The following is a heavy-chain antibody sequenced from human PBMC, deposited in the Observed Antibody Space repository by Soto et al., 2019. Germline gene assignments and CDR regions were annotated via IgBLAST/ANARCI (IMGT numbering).Heavy chain of an antibody. Sequence: SETLSLTCTVSGGSISSGDYYWSWIRQPPGKGLEWIGYIYYSGSTYYNPSLKSRVTISVDTSKNQFSLKLSSVTAADTAVYYCARLKVVTAQVYYYYGMDVWGQGTTVTVSS. CDR3: ARLKVVTAQVYYYYGMDV. CDR2: IYYSGST. D-gene: IGHD2-21*02. V-gene: IGHV4-30-4*01. J-gene: IGHJ6*02. CDR1: GGSISSGDYY.